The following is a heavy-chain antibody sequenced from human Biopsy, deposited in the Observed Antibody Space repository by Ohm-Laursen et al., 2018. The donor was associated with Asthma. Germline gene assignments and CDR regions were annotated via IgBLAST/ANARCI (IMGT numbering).Heavy chain of an antibody. CDR2: IYRNGDT. CDR1: GDSIDSGDYS. D-gene: IGHD2-21*02. V-gene: IGHV4-30-2*06. J-gene: IGHJ4*02. CDR3: ARGWNCGGDCYSLDS. Sequence: TLSLTCVVSGDSIDSGDYSWAWIRQSPGVGLEWIGYIYRNGDTYYNPNLKNRVTISIDRSKNQFSLRLRSVTAADTAVYYCARGWNCGGDCYSLDSWGQGTLVTVSS.